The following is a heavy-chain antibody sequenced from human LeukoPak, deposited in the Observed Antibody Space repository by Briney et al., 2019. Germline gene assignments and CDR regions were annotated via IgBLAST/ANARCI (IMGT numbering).Heavy chain of an antibody. V-gene: IGHV1-46*01. Sequence: ASVKVSCTTSGYSFITYYIHWVRQAPGQGPEWVGRINPNGGTTTYAQKFQDRVTMTRDTATGTVYMELNSLRSEDTAMYYCGRDGGGGSWGDFWGQGTLVTVSS. D-gene: IGHD2-15*01. CDR1: GYSFITYY. J-gene: IGHJ4*02. CDR3: GRDGGGGSWGDF. CDR2: INPNGGTT.